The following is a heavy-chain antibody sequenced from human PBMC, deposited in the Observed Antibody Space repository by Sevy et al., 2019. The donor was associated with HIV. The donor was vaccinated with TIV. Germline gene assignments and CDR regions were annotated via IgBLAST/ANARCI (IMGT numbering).Heavy chain of an antibody. D-gene: IGHD3-10*01. CDR1: GFRFSSFA. Sequence: GGSLRLSCAASGFRFSSFAMIWVRQAPGKGLEWVSEICGGDGSTYHADSVKGRFTISRDNSKNTVYLQMSSLRAEDTALYYCAKGCHSYYFGADTLDIWGQWTMVTVSS. CDR2: ICGGDGST. J-gene: IGHJ3*02. CDR3: AKGCHSYYFGADTLDI. V-gene: IGHV3-23*01.